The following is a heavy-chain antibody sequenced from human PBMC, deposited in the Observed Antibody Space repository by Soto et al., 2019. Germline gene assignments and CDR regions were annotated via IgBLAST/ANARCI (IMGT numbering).Heavy chain of an antibody. CDR3: TREGDGSGFFSDF. J-gene: IGHJ4*02. Sequence: PGGSLRLSCAASAFTFSSFGIHWVRQAPGKGLEWVAVVWYDGGKKYYADSVKGRFTISRDNSRNMAYLDMNSLRAEDTAVYYCTREGDGSGFFSDFWGQGA. V-gene: IGHV3-33*01. CDR1: AFTFSSFG. D-gene: IGHD3-22*01. CDR2: VWYDGGKK.